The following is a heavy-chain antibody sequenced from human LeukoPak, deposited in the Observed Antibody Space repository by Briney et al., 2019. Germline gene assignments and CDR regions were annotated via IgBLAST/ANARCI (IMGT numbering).Heavy chain of an antibody. V-gene: IGHV4-59*01. CDR2: IYYSGST. CDR3: ARYQGDGYNFWAFDI. D-gene: IGHD5-24*01. J-gene: IGHJ3*02. CDR1: GVSISSYY. Sequence: SETLSLTCTVSGVSISSYYWSWIRQPAGKGLEWIGYIYYSGSTNYNPSLKSRVTISVDTSKNQFSLKLSSVTAADTAVYYCARYQGDGYNFWAFDIWGQGTMVTVSS.